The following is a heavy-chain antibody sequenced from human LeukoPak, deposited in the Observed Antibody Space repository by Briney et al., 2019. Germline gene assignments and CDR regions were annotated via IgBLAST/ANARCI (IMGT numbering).Heavy chain of an antibody. CDR3: ARLTVVPAAILALGAFDI. J-gene: IGHJ3*02. Sequence: GESLKISCKGSGYSFTSYWIGWVRQMPGKGLEWMGIIYPGDSDPRYSPSFQGQVTISADKSISTAYLQWSSLKASDTAMYYCARLTVVPAAILALGAFDIWGQGTMVTVSS. CDR2: IYPGDSDP. V-gene: IGHV5-51*01. D-gene: IGHD2-2*01. CDR1: GYSFTSYW.